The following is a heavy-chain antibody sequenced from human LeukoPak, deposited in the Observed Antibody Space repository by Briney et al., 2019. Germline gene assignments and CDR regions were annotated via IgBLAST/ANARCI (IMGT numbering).Heavy chain of an antibody. J-gene: IGHJ6*04. CDR1: GFTFSSYW. CDR3: ARDSSSWYGGDYYGMDV. Sequence: GGSLRLSCAASGFTFSSYWMSWVRQVPGKGLEWVANIKQDGSEKYYVDSVKGRFTISRDNAKNSLYLQMNSLRAEDTAVYYCARDSSSWYGGDYYGMDVWGKGTTVTVSS. CDR2: IKQDGSEK. D-gene: IGHD6-13*01. V-gene: IGHV3-7*03.